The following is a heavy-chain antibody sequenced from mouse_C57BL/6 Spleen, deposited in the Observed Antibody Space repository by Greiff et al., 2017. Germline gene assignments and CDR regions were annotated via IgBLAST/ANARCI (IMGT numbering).Heavy chain of an antibody. V-gene: IGHV1-69*01. D-gene: IGHD2-3*01. CDR3: ARPYEGQGARDY. Sequence: QVQLQQPGAELVMPGASVKLSCKASGYTFTSYWMHWVKQRPGQGLEWIGEIDPSDSYTNYNQKFKGKSTLTVDKSSSTAYMQLSSLTSEDSAVYYCARPYEGQGARDYWGQGTSVTVSS. J-gene: IGHJ4*01. CDR1: GYTFTSYW. CDR2: IDPSDSYT.